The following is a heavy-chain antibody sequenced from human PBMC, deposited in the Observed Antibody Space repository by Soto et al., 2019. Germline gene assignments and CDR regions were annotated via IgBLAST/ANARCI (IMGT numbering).Heavy chain of an antibody. CDR1: GGSISTYY. Sequence: SETLSLTCTVSGGSISTYYWTWIRQPPGKGLEWIGYINYRGNTNYNPSLKSRLTISIDTSKNQFSLKLNSVTAADTAVYYCARGEQSHLYFSHFWGPRTLVTVSS. V-gene: IGHV4-59*01. CDR2: INYRGNT. CDR3: ARGEQSHLYFSHF. J-gene: IGHJ4*02. D-gene: IGHD2-21*01.